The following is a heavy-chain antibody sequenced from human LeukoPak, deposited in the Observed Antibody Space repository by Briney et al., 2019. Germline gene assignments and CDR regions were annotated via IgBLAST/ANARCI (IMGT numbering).Heavy chain of an antibody. V-gene: IGHV4-59*01. CDR1: GGSISSYT. D-gene: IGHD3-10*01. CDR2: IYYSGST. J-gene: IGHJ4*02. Sequence: PSETLSLTRTVSGGSISSYTWSWISQPPGKGLERIGYIYYSGSTNYNPSLKSRVNISVDTSKNQFSLKLSSVTAADTAVDYCARALGSGSRLDYWGQGTLVTVSS. CDR3: ARALGSGSRLDY.